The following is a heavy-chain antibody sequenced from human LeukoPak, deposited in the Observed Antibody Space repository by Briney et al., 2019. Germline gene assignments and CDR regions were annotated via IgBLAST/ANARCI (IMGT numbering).Heavy chain of an antibody. CDR1: GFTFSSYW. CDR3: ARKDSSGWYFDY. J-gene: IGHJ4*02. Sequence: GGSLRLSCAASGFTFSSYWMHWVRQAPGKGLEWVSSISSSSTYIYYADSMKGRFTISRDNAKNSLYLQMNSLRAEDTAVYYCARKDSSGWYFDYWGQGTLVTVSS. V-gene: IGHV3-21*01. CDR2: ISSSSTYI. D-gene: IGHD6-19*01.